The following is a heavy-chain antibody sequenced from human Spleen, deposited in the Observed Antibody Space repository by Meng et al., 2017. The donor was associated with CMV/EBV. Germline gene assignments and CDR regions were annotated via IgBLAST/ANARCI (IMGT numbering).Heavy chain of an antibody. J-gene: IGHJ6*02. D-gene: IGHD2-2*01. CDR3: ATRPCSSTTCYPYYYYGMDV. CDR2: MNPSSGNT. V-gene: IGHV1-8*01. CDR1: GYTFSTYD. Sequence: ASVKVSCKASGYTFSTYDINWVRQATGQGLEWMGWMNPSSGNTGYAQKFQGRVTMTRNTSINTAYMELSSLRAEDTAVYYCATRPCSSTTCYPYYYYGMDVWGQGTTVTVSS.